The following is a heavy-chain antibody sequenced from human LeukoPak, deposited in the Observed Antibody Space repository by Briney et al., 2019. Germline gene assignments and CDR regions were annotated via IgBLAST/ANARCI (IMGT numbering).Heavy chain of an antibody. CDR3: ARENYFGLDV. CDR1: GFSFTEWW. V-gene: IGHV3-74*01. CDR2: MNGDGSRI. J-gene: IGHJ6*02. Sequence: PGGSLRLSCAASGFSFTEWWMQWVRQAPGEGLVWLSHMNGDGSRISYADSAKGRFTISRDNAKKMLYLQMNSLRDEGTAVYYCARENYFGLDVWGQGTTVTVSS.